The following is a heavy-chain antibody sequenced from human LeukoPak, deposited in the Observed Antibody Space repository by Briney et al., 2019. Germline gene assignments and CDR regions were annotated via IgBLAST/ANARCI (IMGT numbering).Heavy chain of an antibody. J-gene: IGHJ4*02. V-gene: IGHV3-74*01. Sequence: GGSLRLSCAASGFTFSNYMMHWVRQAAGKGLVWVSRIKSDGITITYADSVKGRFTISRDNAKNTLYLQMNSLRAEDTAVYYCLRDLNWSLDQWGQGTLVTVSS. CDR1: GFTFSNYM. CDR2: IKSDGITI. CDR3: LRDLNWSLDQ. D-gene: IGHD1-20*01.